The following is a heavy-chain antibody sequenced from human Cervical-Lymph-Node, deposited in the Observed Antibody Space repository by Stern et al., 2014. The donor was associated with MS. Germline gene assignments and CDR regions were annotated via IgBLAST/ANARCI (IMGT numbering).Heavy chain of an antibody. CDR2: IWYDGSNR. J-gene: IGHJ1*01. D-gene: IGHD2-21*02. Sequence: QLVQSGGGVVQPGRSLRLSCAASGFTFSSSGMHWVRQAPGKGLEWLASIWYDGSNRYYADSVKGRFTISRDNSKNTLYLQMNSLRAEDTAVYYCAREGGDTAEYFQHWGQGTLVTVSS. V-gene: IGHV3-33*01. CDR3: AREGGDTAEYFQH. CDR1: GFTFSSSG.